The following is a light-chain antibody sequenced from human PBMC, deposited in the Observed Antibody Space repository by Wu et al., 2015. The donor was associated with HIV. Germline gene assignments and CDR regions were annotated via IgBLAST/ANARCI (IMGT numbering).Light chain of an antibody. V-gene: IGKV3-15*01. Sequence: EIVMTQSPATLSVSPGERATVSCRASQSVSSDLAWYQQKPGQAPRLLIYAASTRATGVPARFSGSGSGTDFTLSISSLQSEDFAVYYCQQYNNWPPITFGQGTRLEIK. CDR1: QSVSSD. J-gene: IGKJ5*01. CDR3: QQYNNWPPIT. CDR2: AAS.